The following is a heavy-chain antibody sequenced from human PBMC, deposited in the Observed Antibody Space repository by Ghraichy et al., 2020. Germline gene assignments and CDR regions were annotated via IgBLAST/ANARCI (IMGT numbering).Heavy chain of an antibody. D-gene: IGHD2-15*01. CDR1: GFTFSDYY. V-gene: IGHV3-11*06. CDR2: ISSSSSYT. CDR3: AREYCSGGSCYGTHAFDI. J-gene: IGHJ3*02. Sequence: GGSLRLSCAASGFTFSDYYMSWIRQAPGKGLEWVSYISSSSSYTNYADSVKGRFTISRDNAKNSLYLQMNSLRAEDTAVYYCAREYCSGGSCYGTHAFDIWGQGTMVTVSS.